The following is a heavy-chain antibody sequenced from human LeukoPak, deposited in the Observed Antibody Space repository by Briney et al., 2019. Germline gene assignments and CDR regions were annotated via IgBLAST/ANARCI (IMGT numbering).Heavy chain of an antibody. V-gene: IGHV1-46*01. D-gene: IGHD1-7*01. CDR1: GYTLTELS. Sequence: RASVKVSCKVSGYTLTELSMHWVRQAPGQGLEWMGIINPSGGSTSYAQKFQGRVTMTRDTSTSTVYMELSSLRSEDTAVYYCAREGVGSRGTGFDPWGQGTLVTVSS. CDR2: INPSGGST. J-gene: IGHJ5*02. CDR3: AREGVGSRGTGFDP.